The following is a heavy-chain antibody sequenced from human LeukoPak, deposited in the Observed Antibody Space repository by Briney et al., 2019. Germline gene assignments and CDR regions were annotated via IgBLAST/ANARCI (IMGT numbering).Heavy chain of an antibody. J-gene: IGHJ5*02. D-gene: IGHD2-2*01. CDR1: GFTFSSYS. CDR3: AGGLGYCSSTSCRTPPNWFDP. Sequence: GGSLRLSCAASGFTFSSYSMTWVRQAPGKGLEWVSSISSSSSYIYYADSVKGRFTISRDNAKNSLYLQMNSLRAEDTAVYYCAGGLGYCSSTSCRTPPNWFDPWGQGTLVTVSS. V-gene: IGHV3-21*01. CDR2: ISSSSSYI.